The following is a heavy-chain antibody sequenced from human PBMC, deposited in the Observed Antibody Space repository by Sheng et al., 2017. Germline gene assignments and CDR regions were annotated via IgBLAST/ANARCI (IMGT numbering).Heavy chain of an antibody. CDR3: AKESPYCSSTSCYHYMDV. CDR2: IRYDGSNK. Sequence: QVQLVESGGGVVQPGGSLRLSCAASGFTFSSYGMHWVRQAPGKGLEWVAFIRYDGSNKYYADSVKGRFTISRDNSKNTLYLQMNSLRAEDTAVYYCAKESPYCSSTSCYHYMDVWGKGTTVTVSS. D-gene: IGHD2-2*01. J-gene: IGHJ6*03. V-gene: IGHV3-30*02. CDR1: GFTFSSYG.